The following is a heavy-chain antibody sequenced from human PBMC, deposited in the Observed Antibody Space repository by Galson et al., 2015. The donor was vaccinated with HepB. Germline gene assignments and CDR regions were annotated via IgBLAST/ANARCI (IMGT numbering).Heavy chain of an antibody. CDR1: GFTFSSYG. D-gene: IGHD1-26*01. CDR2: ISYDGSNK. V-gene: IGHV3-30*18. CDR3: AKTIVGATDDAFDI. Sequence: SLRLSCAASGFTFSSYGMHWVRQAPGKGLEWVAVISYDGSNKYYADSVKGRFTISRDNSKNTLYLQMNSLRAEDTAVYYCAKTIVGATDDAFDIWGQGTMDTVSS. J-gene: IGHJ3*02.